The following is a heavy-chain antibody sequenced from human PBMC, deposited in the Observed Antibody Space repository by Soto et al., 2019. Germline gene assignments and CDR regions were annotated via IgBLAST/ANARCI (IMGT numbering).Heavy chain of an antibody. J-gene: IGHJ4*02. CDR1: GGSISGGGYS. V-gene: IGHV4-30-2*01. CDR3: AAGGGLPRYY. CDR2: IYHSGST. D-gene: IGHD5-12*01. Sequence: SETLSLTCAVSGGSISGGGYSWSWIRQPPGKGLEWIGYIYHSGSTYYNPSLKSRVTISVDRSKNQFSLKLNSVTAADTAVYYCAAGGGLPRYYWGQGTLVTVSS.